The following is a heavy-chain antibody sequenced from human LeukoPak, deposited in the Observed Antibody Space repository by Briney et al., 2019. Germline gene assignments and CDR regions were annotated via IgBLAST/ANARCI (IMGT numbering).Heavy chain of an antibody. CDR2: IIPILGIA. V-gene: IGHV1-69*04. CDR3: ARDSRGFGGNEGDY. J-gene: IGHJ4*02. Sequence: SVKVSCKASGGTFSSYAISWVRQAPGQGLEWMGRIIPILGIANYAQKFQGRVTITADKSTSTAYMELSSLRSEDTAVYYCARDSRGFGGNEGDYWGQGTLVTVSS. D-gene: IGHD3-10*01. CDR1: GGTFSSYA.